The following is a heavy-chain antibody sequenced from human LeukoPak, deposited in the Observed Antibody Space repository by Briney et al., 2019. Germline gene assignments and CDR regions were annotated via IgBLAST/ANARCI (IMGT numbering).Heavy chain of an antibody. Sequence: SETLSLTCTVSGGSISSGSYYWGWIRQPPGKGLEWIGSIYYSGSTYYNPSLKSRVTISVDTSKNQFSLKPSSVTAADTAVYYCALGVVTASTWFDPWGQGTLVTVSS. D-gene: IGHD3-3*01. CDR1: GGSISSGSYY. CDR2: IYYSGST. V-gene: IGHV4-39*01. CDR3: ALGVVTASTWFDP. J-gene: IGHJ5*02.